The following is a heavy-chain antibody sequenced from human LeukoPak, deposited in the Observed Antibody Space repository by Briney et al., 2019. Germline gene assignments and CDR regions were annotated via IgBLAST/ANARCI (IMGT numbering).Heavy chain of an antibody. Sequence: PSETLSLTCTVSGGSISSYYWSWIRQPAGKGLEWIGRIYTSGSTNCNPSLKSRVTMSVDTSKNQFSLKLSSVTAADTAVYYCARDAAEEVADRTYYFDYWGQGTLVTVSS. CDR1: GGSISSYY. CDR2: IYTSGST. CDR3: ARDAAEEVADRTYYFDY. D-gene: IGHD6-19*01. V-gene: IGHV4-4*07. J-gene: IGHJ4*02.